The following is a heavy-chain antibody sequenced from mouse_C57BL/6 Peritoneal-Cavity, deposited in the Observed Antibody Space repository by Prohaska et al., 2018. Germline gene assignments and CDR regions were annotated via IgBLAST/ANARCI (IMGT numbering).Heavy chain of an antibody. V-gene: IGHV11-2*01. CDR2: INSDGSEI. Sequence: EVQLLETGGGLVQPGGSRGLSCEGSGFTFSGFWMSWVRQTPGKTLEWIGDINSDGSEINKEPSIKERLTIFRDNEKSTLDRQMRNVRWEDTATYVGRRYGSSYWYFDVWGTGTTVTVSS. J-gene: IGHJ1*03. CDR3: RRYGSSYWYFDV. CDR1: GFTFSGFW. D-gene: IGHD1-1*01.